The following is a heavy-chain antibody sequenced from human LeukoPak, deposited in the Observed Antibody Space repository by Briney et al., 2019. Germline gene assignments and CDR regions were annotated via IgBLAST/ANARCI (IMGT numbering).Heavy chain of an antibody. CDR2: INSGGDTI. CDR1: GFSFSDNF. J-gene: IGHJ4*02. Sequence: PGGSLRLSCTASGFSFSDNFMGWIRQAPGKGLEWVSYINSGGDTIHYLDAVKGRFSISRDNSKKSLYLQMSRLKVDYTAVYYCARGGYGWTFKQWGQGTLVSVSS. D-gene: IGHD5-18*01. V-gene: IGHV3-11*01. CDR3: ARGGYGWTFKQ.